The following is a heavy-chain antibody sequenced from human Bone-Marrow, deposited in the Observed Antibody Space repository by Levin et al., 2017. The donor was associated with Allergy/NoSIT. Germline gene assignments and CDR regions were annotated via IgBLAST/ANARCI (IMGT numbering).Heavy chain of an antibody. J-gene: IGHJ2*01. CDR3: AKSGSTSDWYFDV. CDR1: GFPFSSHA. CDR2: ISGIGTSK. V-gene: IGHV3-23*01. Sequence: GGSLRLSCEASGFPFSSHAMSWVRQAPGKGLEWVSGISGIGTSKYYTDSVEGRFTISRDNSKNTLYLQMSSLRLEDTAIYYCAKSGSTSDWYFDVWGRGTLVPVSP. D-gene: IGHD6-25*01.